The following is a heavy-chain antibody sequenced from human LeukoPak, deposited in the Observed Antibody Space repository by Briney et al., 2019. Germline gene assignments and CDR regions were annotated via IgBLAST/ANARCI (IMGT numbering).Heavy chain of an antibody. V-gene: IGHV1-46*01. CDR3: ARGGYSSSFDP. J-gene: IGHJ5*02. CDR1: GYSFTSHY. Sequence: ASVKVSCKASGYSFTSHYMHWVRQAPGQGLEWMGLINPRGTSTIYAEKFQGRIIMTRDMSTTTDYMELRSLRSDDTAVYYCARGGYSSSFDPWGQGTLVTVSS. D-gene: IGHD6-13*01. CDR2: INPRGTST.